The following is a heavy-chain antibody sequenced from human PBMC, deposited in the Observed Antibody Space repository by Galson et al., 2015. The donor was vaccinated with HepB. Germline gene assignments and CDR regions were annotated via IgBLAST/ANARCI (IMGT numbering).Heavy chain of an antibody. CDR1: GFTFSSYS. Sequence: SLRLSCAASGFTFSSYSMNWVRQAPGKGLEWVSAISGSGGSTYYADSVKGRFTISRDNSRNTLYLQMNSLRAEDTAVYYCAKTERGAGHRGEFDIWGQGTMVTVSS. V-gene: IGHV3-23*01. CDR3: AKTERGAGHRGEFDI. CDR2: ISGSGGST. D-gene: IGHD3-16*01. J-gene: IGHJ3*02.